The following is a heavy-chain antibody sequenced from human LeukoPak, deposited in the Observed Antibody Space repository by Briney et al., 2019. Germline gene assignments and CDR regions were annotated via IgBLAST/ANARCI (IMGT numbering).Heavy chain of an antibody. J-gene: IGHJ5*02. CDR3: AGLQSYRSGSYPGFDP. D-gene: IGHD1-26*01. CDR2: IDYSGST. CDR1: GGSISSYY. Sequence: SDTLSLTCTVSGGSISSYYGSCIRQPPGKGREWIGCIDYSGSTNYNPSLKSRVTISVDTSKNQFSLKLSSVTAADTAVYYCAGLQSYRSGSYPGFDPWGQGTLVTVSS. V-gene: IGHV4-59*07.